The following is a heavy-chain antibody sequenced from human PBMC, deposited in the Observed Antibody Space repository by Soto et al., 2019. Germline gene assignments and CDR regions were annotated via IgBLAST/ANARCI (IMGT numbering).Heavy chain of an antibody. CDR2: VNWNGGST. J-gene: IGHJ4*02. V-gene: IGHV3-20*04. Sequence: EVQLVESGGGVLRPGGSLRLSCAASGFTFDDYGMSWARQTPGKGLEWVSGVNWNGGSTGYADSVKGRFTISRDNAKNSLYLQMNSLRAEDTAFYYCVRGASLNFDYWGQGTLVTVSS. CDR3: VRGASLNFDY. CDR1: GFTFDDYG. D-gene: IGHD1-26*01.